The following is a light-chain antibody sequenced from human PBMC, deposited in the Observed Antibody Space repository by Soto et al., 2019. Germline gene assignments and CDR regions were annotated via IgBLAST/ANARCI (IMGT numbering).Light chain of an antibody. CDR1: KLGGKY. Sequence: SYELTQPPSVSVSPGQTATMTCSGDKLGGKYVCWYQQKPGQSPVLVXXDDTKRXSGIPERFXXXXSGNTATLTISGTQAMDEADYYCQAWDNSVVFGGGTKLTVL. CDR3: QAWDNSVV. J-gene: IGLJ2*01. V-gene: IGLV3-1*01. CDR2: DDT.